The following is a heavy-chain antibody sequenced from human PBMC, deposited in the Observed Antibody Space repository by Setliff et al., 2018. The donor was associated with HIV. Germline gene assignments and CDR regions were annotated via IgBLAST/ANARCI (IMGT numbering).Heavy chain of an antibody. J-gene: IGHJ5*02. CDR2: INPSGGDT. CDR3: IVNIVGPVTGLDR. Sequence: GASVKVSCKASGYTFTSNHMHWGRQAPGQGLEWMGTINPSGGDTIYAPEFQGRVTMTTDTSTRTAYMELSGLTSEDTAVHFCIVNIVGPVTGLDRWGPGTLVTVSS. V-gene: IGHV1-46*01. D-gene: IGHD1-26*01. CDR1: GYTFTSNH.